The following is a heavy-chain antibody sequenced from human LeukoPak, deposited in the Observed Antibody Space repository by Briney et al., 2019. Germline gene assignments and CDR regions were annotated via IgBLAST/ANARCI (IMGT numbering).Heavy chain of an antibody. D-gene: IGHD6-13*01. CDR3: ARVRQQLVPFDY. CDR1: GNSISSGDNY. V-gene: IGHV4-39*07. CDR2: INHSGST. Sequence: SETLSLTCTVSGNSISSGDNYWSWIRQPPGKGLEWIGEINHSGSTNYNPSLKSRVTISVDTSKNQFSLKLSSVTAADTAVYYCARVRQQLVPFDYWGQGTLVTVSS. J-gene: IGHJ4*02.